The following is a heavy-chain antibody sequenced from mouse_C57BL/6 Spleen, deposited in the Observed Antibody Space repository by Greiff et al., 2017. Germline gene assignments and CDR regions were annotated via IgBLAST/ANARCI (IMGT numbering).Heavy chain of an antibody. CDR2: ISDGGSYT. CDR1: GFTFSSYA. CDR3: ARVLDYDYDGGYYFDY. V-gene: IGHV5-4*03. D-gene: IGHD2-4*01. Sequence: EVKLVESGGGLVKPGGSLKLSCAASGFTFSSYAMSWVRQTPEKRLEWVATISDGGSYTYYPDNVKGRFTISRDNAKNNPYLQMSHLKSEDTAMYYCARVLDYDYDGGYYFDYWGQGTTLTVSS. J-gene: IGHJ2*01.